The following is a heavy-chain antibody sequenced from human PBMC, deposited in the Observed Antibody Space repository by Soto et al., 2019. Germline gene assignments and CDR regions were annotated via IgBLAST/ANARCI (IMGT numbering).Heavy chain of an antibody. J-gene: IGHJ4*02. CDR3: ARGPTDYYDKSGDYCLDY. V-gene: IGHV1-18*01. Sequence: QVQLVQSGAEVKKPGASVMVSCKGSGYSFITYGMSWVRQAPGQGLEWVGWISTYNGNTKYVESLQGRVTMTTDTTASTAYMELRSVRSDDTAVYYCARGPTDYYDKSGDYCLDYWGQGTLVTVSP. CDR1: GYSFITYG. CDR2: ISTYNGNT. D-gene: IGHD3-22*01.